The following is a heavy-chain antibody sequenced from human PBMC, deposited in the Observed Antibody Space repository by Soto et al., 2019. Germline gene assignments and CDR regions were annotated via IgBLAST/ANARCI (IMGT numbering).Heavy chain of an antibody. J-gene: IGHJ6*04. V-gene: IGHV1-2*04. CDR2: INPNSGGT. CDR3: ARMGSSSWYRDYYYGIDV. Sequence: ASVKVSCKASGCTFTGYYMHWVRQAPGQGLEWMGWINPNSGGTNYAQKFQGWVTMTRDTSISTAYMELSRLRSDDTAVYYCARMGSSSWYRDYYYGIDVWGKGTTVTVSS. D-gene: IGHD6-13*01. CDR1: GCTFTGYY.